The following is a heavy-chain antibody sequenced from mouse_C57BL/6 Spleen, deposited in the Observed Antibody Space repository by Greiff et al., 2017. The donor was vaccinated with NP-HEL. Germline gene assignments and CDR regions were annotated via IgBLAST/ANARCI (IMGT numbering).Heavy chain of an antibody. CDR1: GYTFTSYW. V-gene: IGHV1-61*01. Sequence: QVQLQQPGAELVRPGSSVKLSCKASGYTFTSYWMDWVKQRPGQGLEWIGNIYPSDSETHYNQKFKDKATLTVDKSSSTAYMQLSSLTSEDSAVYYCARSRYYGSSYAMDYWGQGTSVTVSS. D-gene: IGHD1-1*01. CDR2: IYPSDSET. CDR3: ARSRYYGSSYAMDY. J-gene: IGHJ4*01.